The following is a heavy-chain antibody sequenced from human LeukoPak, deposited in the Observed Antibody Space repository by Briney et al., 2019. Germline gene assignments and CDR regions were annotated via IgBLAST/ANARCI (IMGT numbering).Heavy chain of an antibody. CDR1: GGSISSYY. CDR3: ARDKVAGMFDY. CDR2: IYYSGST. Sequence: SETLSLTCTVSGGSISSYYWSWIRQPPGKGLEWIGYIYYSGSTNYNPSLKSRVTISVDTSKNQLSLSLSSVTAADTAVYYCARDKVAGMFDYWGQGTLVTVSS. D-gene: IGHD6-19*01. J-gene: IGHJ4*02. V-gene: IGHV4-59*01.